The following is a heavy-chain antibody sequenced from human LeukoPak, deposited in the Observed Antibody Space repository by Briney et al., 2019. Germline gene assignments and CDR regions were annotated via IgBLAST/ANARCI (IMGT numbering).Heavy chain of an antibody. CDR1: GFTVSSNY. J-gene: IGHJ4*02. Sequence: GGSLRLSCAASGFTVSSNYMSWVRQAPGKGLEWVSVIYSGGSTYYADSVRGRFTISRHNSKNTLYLQMNSLRAEDTAVYYCARSSYSSGWIDDYWGQGTLVTVSS. D-gene: IGHD6-19*01. CDR3: ARSSYSSGWIDDY. CDR2: IYSGGST. V-gene: IGHV3-53*04.